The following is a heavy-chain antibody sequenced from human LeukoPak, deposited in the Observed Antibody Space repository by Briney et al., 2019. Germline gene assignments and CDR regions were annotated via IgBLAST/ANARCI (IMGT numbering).Heavy chain of an antibody. CDR1: GGSFSGYY. CDR3: ARDVAGNTFDY. V-gene: IGHV4-34*01. Sequence: SETLSLTCAVYGGSFSGYYWSWIRQPPGKGLEWIGEINHSGSTNYNPSLKSRVTISVDTSKNQFSLKLSSVTAADTAVYYCARDVAGNTFDYWGQGTLVTVSS. J-gene: IGHJ4*02. CDR2: INHSGST. D-gene: IGHD5-12*01.